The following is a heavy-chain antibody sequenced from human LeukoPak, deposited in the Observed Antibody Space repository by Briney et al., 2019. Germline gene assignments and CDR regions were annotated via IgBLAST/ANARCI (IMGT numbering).Heavy chain of an antibody. CDR2: IYYSGST. CDR3: ARGYYDFWSGSEYYFDY. J-gene: IGHJ4*02. CDR1: GGSISSYY. V-gene: IGHV4-59*01. Sequence: PSETLSLTCTVSGGSISSYYWSWIRQPPGKGLEWIGCIYYSGSTNYNPSLKSRVTISVDTSKNQFSLKLSSVTAADTAVYYCARGYYDFWSGSEYYFDYWGQGTLVTVSS. D-gene: IGHD3-3*01.